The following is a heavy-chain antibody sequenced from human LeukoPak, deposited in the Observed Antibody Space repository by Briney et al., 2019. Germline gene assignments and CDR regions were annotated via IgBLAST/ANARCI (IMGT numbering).Heavy chain of an antibody. Sequence: ASVRVSCKASGYTFTSYGISWVRQAPGQGLEWMGRINPNSGGTNYAQKFQGRVTMTRDTSISTAYMELSRLRSDDTAVYYCASGMQPDGDYWGQGTLVTVSS. J-gene: IGHJ4*02. CDR1: GYTFTSYG. CDR2: INPNSGGT. D-gene: IGHD1-14*01. V-gene: IGHV1-2*06. CDR3: ASGMQPDGDY.